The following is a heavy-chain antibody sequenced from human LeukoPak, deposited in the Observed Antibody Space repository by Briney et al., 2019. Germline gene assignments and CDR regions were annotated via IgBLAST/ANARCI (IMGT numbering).Heavy chain of an antibody. CDR1: GGSVGSGTYY. D-gene: IGHD3-10*01. V-gene: IGHV4-39*07. CDR2: VYYSGSA. CDR3: ARGVSYYYFDH. J-gene: IGHJ4*02. Sequence: SETLSLTCTVSGGSVGSGTYYWSWIRQSPGKGLEWIGNVYYSGSAYYNPSLKSRVTMSVDTSKNQFSLKLSSVTAADTAVYYCARGVSYYYFDHWGQGTLVTVSS.